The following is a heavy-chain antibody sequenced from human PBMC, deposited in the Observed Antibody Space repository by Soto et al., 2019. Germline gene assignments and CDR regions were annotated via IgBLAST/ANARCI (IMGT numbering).Heavy chain of an antibody. D-gene: IGHD3-3*01. CDR2: INPNSGGT. CDR1: GYTFTGYY. Sequence: QVQLVQSGAEVKKPGASVKVSCKASGYTFTGYYMHWVRQAPGQGLEWMGWINPNSGGTNYAQKFQGWVTMTRDTSISPAYMELSRLRSDDTAVYYCARGGDTIFGVVIRGYYYYGMDVWGQGTTVTVSS. J-gene: IGHJ6*02. CDR3: ARGGDTIFGVVIRGYYYYGMDV. V-gene: IGHV1-2*04.